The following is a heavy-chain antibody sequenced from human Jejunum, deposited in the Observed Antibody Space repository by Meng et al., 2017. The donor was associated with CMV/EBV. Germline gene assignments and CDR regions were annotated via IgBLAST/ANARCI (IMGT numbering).Heavy chain of an antibody. CDR3: ATGVADFEY. CDR1: GDTFTSYD. J-gene: IGHJ4*02. Sequence: QVQLVQSGAEVKKPGASVKVSCKASGDTFTSYDIHWVRQGTGQGLEWMGWMNPNRGTTGYAQKFQGRVTMTRNISKSTAYMDLSSLRSEDTVVYYCATGVADFEYWGQGTLVTVSS. D-gene: IGHD6-19*01. CDR2: MNPNRGTT. V-gene: IGHV1-8*01.